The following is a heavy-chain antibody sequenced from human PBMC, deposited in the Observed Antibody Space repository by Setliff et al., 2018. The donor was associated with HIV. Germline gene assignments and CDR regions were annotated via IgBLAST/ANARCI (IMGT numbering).Heavy chain of an antibody. CDR2: MYSSGRV. V-gene: IGHV4-59*11. D-gene: IGHD3-22*01. CDR3: AREGVTMRGNAFDI. J-gene: IGHJ3*02. CDR1: GDSISSHY. Sequence: PSETLSLTCTVSGDSISSHYWSWIRQPPGKGLEWIGTMYSSGRVSYNSSLKTRVTISGDTSKNHFSLNMTSVTAADTAVYYCAREGVTMRGNAFDIWGQGTMVTVSS.